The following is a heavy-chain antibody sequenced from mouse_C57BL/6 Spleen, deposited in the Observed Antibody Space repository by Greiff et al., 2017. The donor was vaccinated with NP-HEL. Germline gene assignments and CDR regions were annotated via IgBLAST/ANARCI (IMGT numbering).Heavy chain of an antibody. CDR1: GYAFSSYW. J-gene: IGHJ2*01. Sequence: QVQLQQSGAELVKPGASVKISCKASGYAFSSYWMNWVKQRPGKGLEWIGQIYPGDGDTNYNGKFKGKATLTADKSSSTAYMQRSSLTSEDSAVYFCARAGNYVGFDYWGQGTTLTVSS. V-gene: IGHV1-80*01. CDR3: ARAGNYVGFDY. D-gene: IGHD2-1*01. CDR2: IYPGDGDT.